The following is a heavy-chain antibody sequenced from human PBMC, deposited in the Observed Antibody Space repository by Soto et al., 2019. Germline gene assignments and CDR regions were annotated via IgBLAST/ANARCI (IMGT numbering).Heavy chain of an antibody. CDR1: GGSISSGGYS. CDR2: IYHSGST. V-gene: IGHV4-30-2*01. Sequence: QLQLQESGSGLVKPSQTLSLTCAVSGGSISSGGYSWSWIRQPPGKGLEWIGYIYHSGSTYYNPAPKRRVTISGDWSKNQFSLKLSSVTPADTAVYYCARTPTPWGQGTLVTVSS. D-gene: IGHD1-26*01. J-gene: IGHJ5*02. CDR3: ARTPTP.